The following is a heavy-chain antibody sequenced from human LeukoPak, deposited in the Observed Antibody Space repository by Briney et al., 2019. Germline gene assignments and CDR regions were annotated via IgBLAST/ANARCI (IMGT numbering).Heavy chain of an antibody. CDR2: IFQGGGEI. J-gene: IGHJ4*02. D-gene: IGHD3-10*01. Sequence: GGSLRLSCAASGFTFSDFAMIWVRQPPGKGLEWVSSIFQGGGEIHYADSVRGRFTISRDNSRSTLFLQMNSLRAEDTAVYYCARDRVSGSGSIDYWGQGTLVTVSS. V-gene: IGHV3-23*01. CDR1: GFTFSDFA. CDR3: ARDRVSGSGSIDY.